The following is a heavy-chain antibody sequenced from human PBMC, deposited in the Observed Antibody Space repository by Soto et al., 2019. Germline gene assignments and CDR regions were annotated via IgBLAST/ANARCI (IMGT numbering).Heavy chain of an antibody. CDR1: GFTCTSDA. D-gene: IGHD3-3*01. Sequence: VVSLILSCSSSGFTCTSDAISLFLQAPGKGLEWVSGISGSGGDTKNADSVKGRFTISRDNFKNMLYLQMNSLRAEDTAVYYCAKHDFWKIHTTGIEYWGHGHLVTVS. J-gene: IGHJ4*01. CDR3: AKHDFWKIHTTGIEY. CDR2: ISGSGGDT. V-gene: IGHV3-23*01.